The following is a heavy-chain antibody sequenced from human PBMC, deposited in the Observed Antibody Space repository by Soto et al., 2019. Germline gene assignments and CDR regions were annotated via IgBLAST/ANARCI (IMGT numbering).Heavy chain of an antibody. V-gene: IGHV3-30*18. CDR2: ISVDGRND. Sequence: SLRLSCEASGFTLSSSVMHWVRQAPGKRLEWLSVISVDGRNDLHAGAVKGRFTISRDISKNMVYLQMNDLRPDDTAMYFCAKEGHTSGRCGCFNIWGQGTMVTVSS. CDR3: AKEGHTSGRCGCFNI. D-gene: IGHD6-19*01. CDR1: GFTLSSSV. J-gene: IGHJ3*02.